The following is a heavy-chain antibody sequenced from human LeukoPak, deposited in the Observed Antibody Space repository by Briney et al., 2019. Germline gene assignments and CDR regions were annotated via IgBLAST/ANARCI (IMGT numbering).Heavy chain of an antibody. Sequence: PGGSLRLSCAASGFSFRNYVMAWVRQAPGKGLEWVSSITTINDIYYSDSVKGRSTISRDNSKSTLYLQMDSLRAEDTAVYYCAKDGGSYTGYFDYWGPGTLVTVSS. CDR3: AKDGGSYTGYFDY. CDR2: ITTINDI. CDR1: GFSFRNYV. V-gene: IGHV3-23*05. D-gene: IGHD1-26*01. J-gene: IGHJ4*02.